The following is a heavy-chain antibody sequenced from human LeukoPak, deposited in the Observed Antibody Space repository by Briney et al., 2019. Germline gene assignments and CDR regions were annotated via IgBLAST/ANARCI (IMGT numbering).Heavy chain of an antibody. Sequence: PSETLSLTCTVSGDSMRPYYWSWIRQPPGKGLEWIGYIYYSGSTKYNPSLKSRVTMSVDTSDSQFSLKLSSMTAADTAVYYCARAHSYSRHAEADYWGQGALVTVSS. J-gene: IGHJ4*02. CDR1: GDSMRPYY. CDR3: ARAHSYSRHAEADY. CDR2: IYYSGST. D-gene: IGHD5-12*01. V-gene: IGHV4-59*01.